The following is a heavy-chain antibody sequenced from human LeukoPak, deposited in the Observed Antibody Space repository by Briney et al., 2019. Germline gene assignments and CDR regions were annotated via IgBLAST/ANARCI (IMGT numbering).Heavy chain of an antibody. V-gene: IGHV3-15*01. J-gene: IGHJ5*01. D-gene: IGHD6-25*01. Sequence: PGGSLRLSCAASGFTFSNAWMSWVRQAPGKGLEWVGRIKSKNDGGTTDYAAPVKGRFTISRDDSKDTLYLQINSLKTEDTAVYYCITAYSSGWYACWGQGTLVTVSS. CDR3: ITAYSSGWYAC. CDR1: GFTFSNAW. CDR2: IKSKNDGGTT.